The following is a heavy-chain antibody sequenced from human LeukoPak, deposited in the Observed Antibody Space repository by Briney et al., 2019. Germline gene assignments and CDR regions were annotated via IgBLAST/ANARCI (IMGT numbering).Heavy chain of an antibody. J-gene: IGHJ6*02. Sequence: SETLSLTCTVSGGSISSGGYYWSWIRQHPGKGLEWIGYIYYSGSTYYNPSLKSRVTISVDTSKNQFSLKLSSVTAADTAVYYCTRALQQDYYYGMDVWGQGTTVTVSS. CDR1: GGSISSGGYY. D-gene: IGHD4-11*01. V-gene: IGHV4-31*03. CDR2: IYYSGST. CDR3: TRALQQDYYYGMDV.